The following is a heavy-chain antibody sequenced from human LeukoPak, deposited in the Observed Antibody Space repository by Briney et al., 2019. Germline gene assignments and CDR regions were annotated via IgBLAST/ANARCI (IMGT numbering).Heavy chain of an antibody. CDR1: GFTVSSNY. J-gene: IGHJ4*02. V-gene: IGHV3-66*01. CDR2: FYSGGST. D-gene: IGHD3-16*01. CDR3: ARDYTSGGGDY. Sequence: QPGGSLRLSCVVSGFTVSSNYMSWVRQAPGKGLEWVSMFYSGGSTFYADSVKGRFTISRDNAKNSLYLQMNSLRAEDTAVYYCARDYTSGGGDYWGQGTLVTVSS.